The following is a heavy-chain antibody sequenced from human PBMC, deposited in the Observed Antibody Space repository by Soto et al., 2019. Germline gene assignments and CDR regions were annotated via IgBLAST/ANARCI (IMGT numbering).Heavy chain of an antibody. D-gene: IGHD2-8*01. CDR1: GFTFSNYT. J-gene: IGHJ4*02. Sequence: GGSMRLSCASCGFTFSNYTMNWVRQAPGKGLEWVSSINGRSNYKYYTDSVKGRFTISRDNAKNSLYLQMNRLRAEDTAVYYCSREDARAGRTSAIDYWGLGTLDTASS. CDR2: INGRSNYK. CDR3: SREDARAGRTSAIDY. V-gene: IGHV3-21*01.